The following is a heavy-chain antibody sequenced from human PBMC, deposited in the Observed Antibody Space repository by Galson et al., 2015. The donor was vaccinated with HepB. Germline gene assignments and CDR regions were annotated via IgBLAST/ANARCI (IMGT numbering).Heavy chain of an antibody. CDR1: GFTFSSYA. J-gene: IGHJ4*02. CDR2: ISYDGSNK. V-gene: IGHV3-30*04. D-gene: IGHD2-15*01. Sequence: SLRLSCAASGFTFSSYAMHWVRQAPGKGLEWVAVISYDGSNKYYADSVKGRFTISRDNSKNTLYLQMNSLRAEDTAVYYCARDETLLAGLDYWGQGTLVTVSS. CDR3: ARDETLLAGLDY.